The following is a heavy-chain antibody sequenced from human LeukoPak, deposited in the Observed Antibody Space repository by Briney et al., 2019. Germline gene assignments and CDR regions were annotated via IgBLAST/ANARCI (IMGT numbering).Heavy chain of an antibody. CDR2: INHSGST. CDR1: GGSFSGYY. J-gene: IGHJ4*02. D-gene: IGHD2-2*01. V-gene: IGHV4-34*01. CDR3: ARVRLVPAAMSFDY. Sequence: SETLSLTCAVYGGSFSGYYWSWIRQPPGKGLEWIGEINHSGSTNYNPSLKSRVTISVDTSKSQFSLKLSSVTAADTAVYYCARVRLVPAAMSFDYWGQGTLVTVSS.